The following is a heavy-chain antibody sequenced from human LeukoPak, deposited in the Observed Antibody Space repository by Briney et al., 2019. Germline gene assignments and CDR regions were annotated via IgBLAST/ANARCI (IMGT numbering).Heavy chain of an antibody. CDR1: GFTLSSYA. CDR3: AKDAQDIVVVVAATRASWFDP. J-gene: IGHJ5*02. CDR2: ISVSGNT. V-gene: IGHV3-23*01. Sequence: GGSLRLSCAASGFTLSSYAMSWVRQGPGKGLEWVSAISVSGNTYHADSVKGRFTISRDSSKNTLYLQMNSLRAGDAAVYYCAKDAQDIVVVVAATRASWFDPWGQGTLVTVSS. D-gene: IGHD2-15*01.